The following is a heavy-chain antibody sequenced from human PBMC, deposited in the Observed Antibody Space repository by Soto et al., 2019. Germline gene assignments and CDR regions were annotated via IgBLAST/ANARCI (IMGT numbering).Heavy chain of an antibody. V-gene: IGHV1-69*06. J-gene: IGHJ6*02. CDR1: GGTFSSYA. Sequence: QVQLVQSGAEAKKPGSSVKVSCKTSGGTFSSYAISWVRQAPGQGLEWMGGIVPLFRTTNYAQKFQGRVTITADTSTNTVYMEVSGLRSGDTAVYYCARGGYSSTWSNLLDRSGLDVWGQGTTVTASS. D-gene: IGHD6-13*01. CDR3: ARGGYSSTWSNLLDRSGLDV. CDR2: IVPLFRTT.